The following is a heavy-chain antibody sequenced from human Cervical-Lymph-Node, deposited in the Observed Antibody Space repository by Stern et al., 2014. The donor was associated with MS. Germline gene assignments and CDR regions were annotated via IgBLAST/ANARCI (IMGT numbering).Heavy chain of an antibody. CDR3: AREGSSGYYYDYYYYGMDV. J-gene: IGHJ6*02. Sequence: VQLVESGAEVKKPGSSVKVSCKASGGTFSSYAISWVRQAPGQGLEWMGGIIPIFGTANYAQKCEGRVTISADESTSTAYMELSSLRSEDTAVYYCAREGSSGYYYDYYYYGMDVWGQGTTVTVSS. D-gene: IGHD3-22*01. V-gene: IGHV1-69*01. CDR2: IIPIFGTA. CDR1: GGTFSSYA.